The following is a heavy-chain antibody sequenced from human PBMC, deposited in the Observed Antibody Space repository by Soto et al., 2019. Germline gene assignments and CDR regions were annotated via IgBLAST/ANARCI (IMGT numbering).Heavy chain of an antibody. CDR3: AHIVVAGLGYYFDY. CDR2: IYWDDDK. CDR1: GFSLSSTRMA. V-gene: IGHV2-5*02. Sequence: QITLKESGPPLVKPTQTLTLTCTFSGFSLSSTRMAVGWIRQPPGKALEWLALIYWDDDKRYSPFLKSRLTITKDTSKNQVVLTMSNMDPVDTARYYCAHIVVAGLGYYFDYWGQGTLFTFSS. J-gene: IGHJ4*02. D-gene: IGHD6-19*01.